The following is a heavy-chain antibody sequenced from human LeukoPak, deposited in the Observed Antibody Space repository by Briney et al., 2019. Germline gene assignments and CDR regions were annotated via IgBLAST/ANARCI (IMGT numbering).Heavy chain of an antibody. V-gene: IGHV3-30*19. J-gene: IGHJ6*01. D-gene: IGHD3-10*01. Sequence: AGGSLRLSCAASGFTFGSYGMHWVRQAPGKGLEWVAVISYDGSNKYYADSVKGRFTISRDNSKNTLYLQMNSLRAEDTAVYYCARDPRSGGPSYYGMDVWGQGTTVTVSS. CDR1: GFTFGSYG. CDR3: ARDPRSGGPSYYGMDV. CDR2: ISYDGSNK.